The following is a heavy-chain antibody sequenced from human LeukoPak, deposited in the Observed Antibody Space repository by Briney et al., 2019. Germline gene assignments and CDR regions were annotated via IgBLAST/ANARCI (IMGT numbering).Heavy chain of an antibody. V-gene: IGHV3-53*01. CDR2: IYSDNT. CDR3: AKDLGWIHFAY. J-gene: IGHJ4*02. D-gene: IGHD5-18*01. CDR1: GFTVSSNS. Sequence: GGSLRLSCTVSGFTVSSNSMSWVRQAPGKGLEWVSFIYSDNTHYSDSVKGRFTISRDNSKNTLYLQMNSLRAEDTAVYYCAKDLGWIHFAYWGQGTLVTVSS.